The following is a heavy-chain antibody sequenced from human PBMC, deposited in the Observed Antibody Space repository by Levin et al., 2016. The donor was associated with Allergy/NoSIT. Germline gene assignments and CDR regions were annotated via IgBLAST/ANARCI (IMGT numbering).Heavy chain of an antibody. CDR3: ARDELGPWGLLHY. D-gene: IGHD1-26*01. J-gene: IGHJ4*02. Sequence: WIRQPPGKGLEWVAVISYDGSNIYYADSVKGRFTISRDNSKSMVNLQMNSLRHEDTAVYYCARDELGPWGLLHYWGQGTLVTVSS. CDR2: ISYDGSNI. V-gene: IGHV3-30*04.